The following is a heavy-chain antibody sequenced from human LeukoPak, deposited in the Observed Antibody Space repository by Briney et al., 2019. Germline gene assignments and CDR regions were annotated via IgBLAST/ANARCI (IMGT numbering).Heavy chain of an antibody. J-gene: IGHJ3*02. Sequence: GGSLRLSCAASGFTFSSYGRHWVRRAPGEGLEWLAVISYDGNNKYSADSVEGRFTISRDNSKNTLCLQMNSLRVEDTAVYYCARQLTYYYDSSGSRGAFDIWGPRTMVTVSS. CDR2: ISYDGNNK. CDR3: ARQLTYYYDSSGSRGAFDI. CDR1: GFTFSSYG. V-gene: IGHV3-30*03. D-gene: IGHD3-22*01.